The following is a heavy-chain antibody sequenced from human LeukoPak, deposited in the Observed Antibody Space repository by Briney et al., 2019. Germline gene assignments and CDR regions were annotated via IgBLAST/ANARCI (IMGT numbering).Heavy chain of an antibody. CDR1: GYTFSGYY. J-gene: IGHJ4*02. CDR2: INPNSGGT. V-gene: IGHV1-2*02. Sequence: ASVKVSCKASGYTFSGYYVHWVRQAPGQGLEWMGWINPNSGGTNYAQKFQGRVTMTRDTSISTAYMELSRLTSADTAVYYCAREITGMIGPTDYWGQGTLVTVSS. D-gene: IGHD1-20*01. CDR3: AREITGMIGPTDY.